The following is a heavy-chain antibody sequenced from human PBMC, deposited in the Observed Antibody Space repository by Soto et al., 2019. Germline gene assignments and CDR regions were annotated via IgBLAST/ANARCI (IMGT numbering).Heavy chain of an antibody. J-gene: IGHJ4*01. D-gene: IGHD6-6*01. Sequence: ASVKVSCKASGYTFTAYYMHWVRQTPGQGLEWMGWVNPNSGGTNYAQKFQGRVTMTRDTSITTAYMELSRLRSDDTAVYYCARSIAARRTVDYWGQGTLVTVSS. CDR1: GYTFTAYY. V-gene: IGHV1-2*02. CDR2: VNPNSGGT. CDR3: ARSIAARRTVDY.